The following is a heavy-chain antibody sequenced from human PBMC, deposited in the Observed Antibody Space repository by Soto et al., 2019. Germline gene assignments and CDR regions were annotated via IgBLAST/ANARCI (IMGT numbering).Heavy chain of an antibody. J-gene: IGHJ2*01. CDR1: GGTFSSYA. D-gene: IGHD4-17*01. V-gene: IGHV1-69*01. CDR3: ARSTTVTTKYWYFDL. Sequence: QVQLVQSGAEVKKPGSSVKVSCKASGGTFSSYAISWVRQAPGHGLEWMGGIIPIFGIANHAQKFQGRVTITADESTSTAYMELSSLRSEDTAVYYCARSTTVTTKYWYFDLWGRGTLVTVSS. CDR2: IIPIFGIA.